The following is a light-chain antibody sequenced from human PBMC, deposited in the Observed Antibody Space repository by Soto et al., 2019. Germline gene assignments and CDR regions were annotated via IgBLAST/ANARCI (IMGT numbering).Light chain of an antibody. CDR3: SSYTSSSTLV. CDR2: EVS. CDR1: SEDVGGYDY. Sequence: QSVLTHPASVSGSPGQSITISCSGTSEDVGGYDYVSWYQHHPGKAPKLMISEVSNRPSGLSNRFSGSKSGSTASLTISGLQAEDEADYYCSSYTSSSTLVFGSGTKVTVL. V-gene: IGLV2-14*01. J-gene: IGLJ1*01.